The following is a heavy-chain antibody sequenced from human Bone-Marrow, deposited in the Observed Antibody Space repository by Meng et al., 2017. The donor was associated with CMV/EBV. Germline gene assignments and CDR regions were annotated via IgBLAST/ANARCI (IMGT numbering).Heavy chain of an antibody. CDR3: AREGKGGQLSGAFDI. CDR2: NFASGSA. Sequence: GESMKISCAASEFTASSNIKNWLRQPPRKGLEWVSVNFASGSAYYADSVKGRFTISRDTSKNTLYLHMSSLRADDTAVYYCAREGKGGQLSGAFDIWGQGTMVTVSS. J-gene: IGHJ3*02. CDR1: EFTASSNI. D-gene: IGHD1-1*01. V-gene: IGHV3-53*01.